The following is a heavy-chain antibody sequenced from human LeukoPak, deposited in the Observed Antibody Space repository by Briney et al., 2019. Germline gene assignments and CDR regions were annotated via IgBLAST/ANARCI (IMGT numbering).Heavy chain of an antibody. CDR1: GLTLSNYA. V-gene: IGHV3-23*01. CDR2: ITASGGST. CDR3: ATAQWRCSDPPDY. J-gene: IGHJ4*01. Sequence: GSLRVSRAASGLTLSNYAMSSVRQTPEEGLEWGSSITASGGSTYYADSVKGRFTISRGNSKNTVYFQMNSLRVEDTALYYCATAQWRCSDPPDYWGHGTLVTVSS. D-gene: IGHD2-15*01.